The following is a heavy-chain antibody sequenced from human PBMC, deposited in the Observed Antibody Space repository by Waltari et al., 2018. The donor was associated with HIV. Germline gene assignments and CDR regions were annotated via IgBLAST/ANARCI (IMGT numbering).Heavy chain of an antibody. CDR3: ARVRTLDFWSGYLPDV. Sequence: QVQLVQSGAAVKKPGASVKVSCKASGYTFTSYDINWVRQSTGQGLEWMGWMNPNSGNTGYAQKFQGRVTMTRNTSISTAYMELSSLRSEDTAVYYCARVRTLDFWSGYLPDVWGQGTTVTVSS. CDR1: GYTFTSYD. D-gene: IGHD3-3*01. V-gene: IGHV1-8*01. J-gene: IGHJ6*02. CDR2: MNPNSGNT.